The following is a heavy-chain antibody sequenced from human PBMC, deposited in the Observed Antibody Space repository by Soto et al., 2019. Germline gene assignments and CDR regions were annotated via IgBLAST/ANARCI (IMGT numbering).Heavy chain of an antibody. J-gene: IGHJ4*02. CDR3: VSYSQWLAPFEY. CDR1: GVSISTYY. V-gene: IGHV4-59*01. D-gene: IGHD6-19*01. Sequence: PSEKLSLTYSISGVSISTYYWSLIRQPPGKGLEWIGYISYIGTTNYNPSLKSRITISVDTSSNQFSLKLSSVTAADTAIYYCVSYSQWLAPFEYWGQG. CDR2: ISYIGTT.